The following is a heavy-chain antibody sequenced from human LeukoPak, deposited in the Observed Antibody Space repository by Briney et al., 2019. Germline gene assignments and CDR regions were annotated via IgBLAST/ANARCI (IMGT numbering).Heavy chain of an antibody. D-gene: IGHD3-3*01. Sequence: SETLSLTCTVSGVSMSGYYWSWIRQPPGKGLEWIGYIYYSGSTNYNPSLKSRVTISVDTSKNQFSLKLSSVTAADTAVYYCARLFGYGGNWFDPWGQGTLVTVSS. CDR3: ARLFGYGGNWFDP. CDR2: IYYSGST. J-gene: IGHJ5*02. V-gene: IGHV4-59*08. CDR1: GVSMSGYY.